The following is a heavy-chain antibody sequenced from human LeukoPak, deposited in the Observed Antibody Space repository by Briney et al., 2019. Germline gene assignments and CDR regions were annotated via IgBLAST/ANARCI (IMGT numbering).Heavy chain of an antibody. CDR1: GGSISSYY. Sequence: SETLSLTCTVSGGSISSYYWSWIRQPPGNGLEWIGYIYYSGSTNYNPSLKSRVTISVDTSKNQFSLKLSSVTAADTAVYYCARGLRYGGNSPLDYWGQGTLVTVSS. V-gene: IGHV4-59*01. CDR2: IYYSGST. CDR3: ARGLRYGGNSPLDY. D-gene: IGHD4-23*01. J-gene: IGHJ4*02.